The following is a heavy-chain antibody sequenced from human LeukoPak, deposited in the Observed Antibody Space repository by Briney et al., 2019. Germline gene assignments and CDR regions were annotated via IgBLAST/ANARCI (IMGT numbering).Heavy chain of an antibody. CDR1: GFAFSSYA. CDR3: AKEAYGSGHYYYYGMDV. V-gene: IGHV3-23*01. J-gene: IGHJ6*02. CDR2: ISGSGGST. D-gene: IGHD3-10*01. Sequence: GGSLRLSCAASGFAFSSYAMSWVRQAPGKGLEWVSAISGSGGSTYYADSVKGRFTISRDNSKNTLYLQVNSLRAEDTAVYYCAKEAYGSGHYYYYGMDVWGQGTTVTVSS.